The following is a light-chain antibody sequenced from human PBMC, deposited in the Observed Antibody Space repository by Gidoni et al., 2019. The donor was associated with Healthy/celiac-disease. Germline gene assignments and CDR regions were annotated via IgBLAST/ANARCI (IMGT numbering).Light chain of an antibody. CDR1: SSDVGGYNY. V-gene: IGLV2-14*01. CDR2: EVS. Sequence: QSALTQPASVSGSPGQSITISCTGTSSDVGGYNYVPWYQQHPGKAPKLMIYEVSNRPSGVSYRFSGSKSGNTASLTISGLQAEDEADYYCSSYTSSSTLVFGGGTKLTVL. J-gene: IGLJ2*01. CDR3: SSYTSSSTLV.